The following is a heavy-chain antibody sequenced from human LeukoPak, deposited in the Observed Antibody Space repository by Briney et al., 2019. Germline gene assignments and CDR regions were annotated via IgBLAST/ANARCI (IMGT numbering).Heavy chain of an antibody. CDR3: AREVTHREGVFDY. CDR1: GGSISSYY. V-gene: IGHV4-59*01. D-gene: IGHD4-23*01. CDR2: IYYSGST. J-gene: IGHJ4*02. Sequence: SETLSLTCTVSGGSISSYYWSWIRQPPGKGLEWIGYIYYSGSTNYNPSLKSRVTISVDTSKNQFSLKLSSVTAADTAVYYCAREVTHREGVFDYWGQGTLATVSS.